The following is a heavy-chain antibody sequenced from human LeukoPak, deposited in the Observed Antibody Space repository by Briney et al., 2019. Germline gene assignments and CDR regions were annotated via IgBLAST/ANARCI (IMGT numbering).Heavy chain of an antibody. J-gene: IGHJ4*02. CDR1: GFTFSSYA. D-gene: IGHD2-2*02. Sequence: GGSLRLSCAASGFTFSSYAMHWVRQAPGKGLEWVAVISYDGSNKYYADSVKGRFTISRDNSKNTLYLQMNSLRAEGTAVYYCARSGYCSSTSCYTDPFDYWDQGTLVTVSS. V-gene: IGHV3-30-3*01. CDR3: ARSGYCSSTSCYTDPFDY. CDR2: ISYDGSNK.